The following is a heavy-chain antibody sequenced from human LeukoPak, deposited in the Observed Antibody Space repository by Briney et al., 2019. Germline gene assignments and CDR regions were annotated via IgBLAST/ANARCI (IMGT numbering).Heavy chain of an antibody. Sequence: ASVKVSCKASGYTFTCYYMHWVRQAPGQGLEWMGWINPNSGGTNYAQKFQGWVTMTRDTSISTAYMELSRLRSDDTAVYYCARDITEKSYYDILTGYYSTGFDYWGQGTLVTVSS. J-gene: IGHJ4*02. D-gene: IGHD3-9*01. CDR3: ARDITEKSYYDILTGYYSTGFDY. CDR2: INPNSGGT. CDR1: GYTFTCYY. V-gene: IGHV1-2*04.